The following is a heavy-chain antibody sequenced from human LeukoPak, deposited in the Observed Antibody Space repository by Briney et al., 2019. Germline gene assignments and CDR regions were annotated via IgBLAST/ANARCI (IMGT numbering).Heavy chain of an antibody. CDR1: GGTFSSYA. J-gene: IGHJ4*02. CDR2: IIPIFGTT. D-gene: IGHD3-10*01. CDR3: ARDSDYYYGSGSYYRGVY. Sequence: SVKVSCKASGGTFSSYAISWVRQPPGQGLEWMGGIIPIFGTTNYAQKFQGRVTITADESTSTAYMELSSLRSEDTAVYYCARDSDYYYGSGSYYRGVYWGQGTLVTVSS. V-gene: IGHV1-69*13.